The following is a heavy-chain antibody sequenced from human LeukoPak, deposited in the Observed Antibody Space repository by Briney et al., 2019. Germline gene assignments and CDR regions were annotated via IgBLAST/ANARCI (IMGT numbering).Heavy chain of an antibody. J-gene: IGHJ4*02. CDR2: INYSGTT. Sequence: SETLSLTCTVSGGSISSRNYYWGWIRQPPGKGLEWIGSINYSGTTYYNPSLRSRVTILIDTSKNQFFLKLNSVTAPDTALYCCARHYYGDYAYYLDYWGQGTLVTVSS. CDR3: ARHYYGDYAYYLDY. CDR1: GGSISSRNYY. D-gene: IGHD4-17*01. V-gene: IGHV4-39*01.